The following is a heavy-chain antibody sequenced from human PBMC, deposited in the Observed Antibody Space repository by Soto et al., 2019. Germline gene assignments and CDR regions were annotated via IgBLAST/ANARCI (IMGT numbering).Heavy chain of an antibody. J-gene: IGHJ5*01. D-gene: IGHD3-16*01. CDR1: GGSISPYY. V-gene: IGHV4-59*01. CDR2: IYYSGHT. CDR3: SREAAVWGQNNWSDS. Sequence: SENLCLTWTVSGGSISPYYRSWIRQPPGKGLEWIGYIYYSGHTYYNPSLKSRVTMSVDTSRNQLLLQLNSVTAAATAVYYCSREAAVWGQNNWSDSWYKGTLGTLSS.